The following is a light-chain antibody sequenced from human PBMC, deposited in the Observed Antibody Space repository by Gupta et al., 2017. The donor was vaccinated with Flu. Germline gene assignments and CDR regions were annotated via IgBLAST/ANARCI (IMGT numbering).Light chain of an antibody. CDR2: WAS. Sequence: DIVMTQSPDSLAVSLGERASINCKSSRSILYSPNYNKNYLAWYQQKPGQPPKLLIYWASIRESGVPDRFIGGGSGTDFTLTISSLQAEDVAIYYCQQYDSTPLTFGGGTKVEIK. CDR3: QQYDSTPLT. CDR1: RSILYSPNYNKNY. V-gene: IGKV4-1*01. J-gene: IGKJ4*01.